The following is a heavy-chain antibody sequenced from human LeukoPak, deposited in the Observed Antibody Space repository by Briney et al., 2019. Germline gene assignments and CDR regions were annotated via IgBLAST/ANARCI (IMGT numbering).Heavy chain of an antibody. CDR1: GGSVSSGSYY. Sequence: PSETLSLTCTVSGGSVSSGSYYWSWIRQPPGKGLEWIGYIYYSGSTNYNPSLKSRVTISVDTSKNQFSLKLSSVTAADTAVYYCAREGPIYYYYGMDVWGQGTTVTVSS. CDR3: AREGPIYYYYGMDV. CDR2: IYYSGST. V-gene: IGHV4-61*01. J-gene: IGHJ6*02.